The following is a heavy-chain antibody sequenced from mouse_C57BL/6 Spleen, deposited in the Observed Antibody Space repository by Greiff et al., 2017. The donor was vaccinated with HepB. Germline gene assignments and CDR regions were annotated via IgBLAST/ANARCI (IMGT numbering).Heavy chain of an antibody. Sequence: QVHVKQSGAELVRPGASVTLSCKASGYTFTDYEMHWVKQTPVHGLEWIGAIDPETGGTAYNQKFKGKAILTADKTSSTAYMELRSLTSEDSAVYYCTSSLFDYWGQGTTLTVSS. D-gene: IGHD6-1*01. CDR1: GYTFTDYE. J-gene: IGHJ2*01. CDR3: TSSLFDY. V-gene: IGHV1-15*01. CDR2: IDPETGGT.